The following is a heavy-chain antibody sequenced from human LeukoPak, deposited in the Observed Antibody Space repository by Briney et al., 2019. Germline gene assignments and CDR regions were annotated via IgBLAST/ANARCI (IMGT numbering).Heavy chain of an antibody. CDR1: GGTFTNYA. Sequence: SVKVSCKASGGTFTNYAINWVRQAPGQGLEWMGRIIPILGIANYAQKFQGRVTITADKSTSTAYMELSSLRSEDTAVYYCAREGYYDSSGNCFWGQGTLVTVSS. V-gene: IGHV1-69*04. CDR2: IIPILGIA. CDR3: AREGYYDSSGNCF. J-gene: IGHJ4*02. D-gene: IGHD3-22*01.